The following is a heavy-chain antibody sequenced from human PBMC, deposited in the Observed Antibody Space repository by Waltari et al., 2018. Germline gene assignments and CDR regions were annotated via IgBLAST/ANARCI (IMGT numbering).Heavy chain of an antibody. D-gene: IGHD2-2*01. V-gene: IGHV5-10-1*01. CDR2: IDPSDSFR. J-gene: IGHJ4*02. Sequence: VQLVQSGAEVKKPEESLRISWEGSGYSFTSRWISWVRQMPGKGLGWVGRIDPSDSFRNYGPAFEGHVTISVDQSLRTAYLQWDSLKASDTAIYYCVRHRTTYPLEIDYWGQGTLVTVSS. CDR3: VRHRTTYPLEIDY. CDR1: GYSFTSRW.